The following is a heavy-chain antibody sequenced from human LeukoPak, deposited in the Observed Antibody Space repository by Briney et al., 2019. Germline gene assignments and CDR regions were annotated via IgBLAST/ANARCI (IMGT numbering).Heavy chain of an antibody. J-gene: IGHJ4*02. CDR1: VDTPTASS. D-gene: IGHD2-15*01. V-gene: IGHV1-24*01. Sequence: ASVKVSSEEPVDTPTASSVRSGSAAPGKGLEWMGGIDPEDGETIYAQKFQGRVAMTEDTSTDTAHKELSRLRSEDTAVYYCAPVLAIEGARGQYWREGPLVTVSS. CDR3: APVLAIEGARGQY. CDR2: IDPEDGET.